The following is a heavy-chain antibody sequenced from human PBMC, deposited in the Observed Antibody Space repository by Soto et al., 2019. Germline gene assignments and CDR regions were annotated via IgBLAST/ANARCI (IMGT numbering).Heavy chain of an antibody. CDR3: ASSYGDLRIFDY. J-gene: IGHJ4*02. V-gene: IGHV1-18*01. Sequence: ASVKVSCKASGYTFTSYGISWVRQAPGQGLEWMGWISAYNGNTNYAQKHKGRVTMTTDTYTSTAYKEIRSLRSDDSAVYYCASSYGDLRIFDYWGQGTLVTVSS. D-gene: IGHD4-17*01. CDR2: ISAYNGNT. CDR1: GYTFTSYG.